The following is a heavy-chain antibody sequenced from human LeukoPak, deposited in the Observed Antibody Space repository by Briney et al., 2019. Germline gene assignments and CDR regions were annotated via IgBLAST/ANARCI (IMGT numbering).Heavy chain of an antibody. Sequence: GESLRISCQGSGYTFTDYWIAWVRQMPGKGLEWMGIVYPSDSDTRYSPSFEGQVTFSADKSINTVYLQWSSLRASDTAMYYCARQCCRGVSPGFDPRGQGTLVTVSS. J-gene: IGHJ5*02. CDR1: GYTFTDYW. D-gene: IGHD3-10*01. V-gene: IGHV5-51*01. CDR2: VYPSDSDT. CDR3: ARQCCRGVSPGFDP.